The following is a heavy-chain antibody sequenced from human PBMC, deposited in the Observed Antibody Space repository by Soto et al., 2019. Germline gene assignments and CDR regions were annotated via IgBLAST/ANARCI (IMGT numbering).Heavy chain of an antibody. Sequence: QVQLVQSEAEVRKPGSSMKVSCKASGVTFNSHAVHWVRQAPGQGLEWMGGIIPDFGAPSYSPRFQGRLTITADESTSTAHFELIGLRSEDTALYYCARSANLDYGAGLDYWGQGTLVTVSS. CDR1: GVTFNSHA. J-gene: IGHJ4*02. CDR3: ARSANLDYGAGLDY. D-gene: IGHD3-10*01. CDR2: IIPDFGAP. V-gene: IGHV1-69*01.